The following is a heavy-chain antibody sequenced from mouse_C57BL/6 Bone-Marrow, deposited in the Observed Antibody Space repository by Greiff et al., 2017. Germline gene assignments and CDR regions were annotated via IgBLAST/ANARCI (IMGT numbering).Heavy chain of an antibody. V-gene: IGHV10-1*01. CDR3: VRQLYDYDGGFAY. CDR2: IRSKSNNYAT. Sequence: EVQLVESGGGLVQPKGSLKLSCAASGFSFNTYAMNWVRQAPGKGLEWVARIRSKSNNYATYYADSVKDRFTISRDDSESMLYLQMNNLKTEDTAMYYCVRQLYDYDGGFAYWGQGTLVTVSA. D-gene: IGHD2-4*01. J-gene: IGHJ3*01. CDR1: GFSFNTYA.